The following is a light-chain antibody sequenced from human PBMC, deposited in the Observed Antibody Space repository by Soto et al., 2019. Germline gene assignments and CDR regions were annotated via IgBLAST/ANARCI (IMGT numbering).Light chain of an antibody. CDR2: AAS. V-gene: IGKV1-39*01. J-gene: IGKJ2*01. Sequence: DIQMTQSPSSLSASVGDRVTITCRASQTISSYLNWYQQNPGKAPKLLIYAASSLQSGVPSRFSGSGSGTDFTLTISSLQPEDFATYYCQQSSNIPYTFGXXT. CDR3: QQSSNIPYT. CDR1: QTISSY.